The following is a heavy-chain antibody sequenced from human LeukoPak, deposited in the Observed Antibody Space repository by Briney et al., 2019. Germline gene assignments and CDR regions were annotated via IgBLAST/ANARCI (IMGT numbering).Heavy chain of an antibody. D-gene: IGHD3-22*01. J-gene: IGHJ5*02. CDR1: GFTFSTYA. V-gene: IGHV3-23*01. CDR2: VNGAGT. Sequence: GGSLRLSCAASGFTFSTYAMSWVRQAPGKGLAWVASVNGAGTHYADSVKGRFTISRDNSKNILYLQMNSLRAEDTAIYYCARCTTASSGWCNWLDPWGQGTLATVSS. CDR3: ARCTTASSGWCNWLDP.